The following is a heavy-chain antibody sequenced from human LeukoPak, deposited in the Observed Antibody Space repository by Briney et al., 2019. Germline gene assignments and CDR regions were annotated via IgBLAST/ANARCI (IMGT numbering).Heavy chain of an antibody. Sequence: ASVKVSCKASGYTFTCYYIHWVRQAPGQGLEWMGWINPSSGGTNYAQNFQGRVTMTRDTSINTAYMEVSRLRSDDTAVYYCARDIMITFGGVIATKTFDYWGQGTLVTVSS. CDR1: GYTFTCYY. J-gene: IGHJ4*02. D-gene: IGHD3-16*02. V-gene: IGHV1-2*02. CDR3: ARDIMITFGGVIATKTFDY. CDR2: INPSSGGT.